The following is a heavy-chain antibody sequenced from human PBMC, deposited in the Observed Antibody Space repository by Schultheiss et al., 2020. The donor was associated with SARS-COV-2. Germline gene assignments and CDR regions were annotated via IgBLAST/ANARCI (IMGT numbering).Heavy chain of an antibody. Sequence: GGSLRLSCAVSGFTFSSYGMHWVRQAPGKGLEFVASIRSSGRDIYYADSMQGRFTVSRDNANNSLYLQMHSLRVEDTAVYYCVRDRSWWTPYNCFDLWGRGTLVTVSS. J-gene: IGHJ5*02. CDR2: IRSSGRDI. CDR1: GFTFSSYG. CDR3: VRDRSWWTPYNCFDL. D-gene: IGHD2-15*01. V-gene: IGHV3-21*01.